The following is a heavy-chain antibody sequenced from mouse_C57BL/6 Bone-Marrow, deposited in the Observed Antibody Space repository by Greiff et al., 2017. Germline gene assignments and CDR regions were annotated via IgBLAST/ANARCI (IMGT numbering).Heavy chain of an antibody. CDR2: ISYDGSN. D-gene: IGHD4-1*02. Sequence: EVQLQQSGPGLVKPSQSLSLTCSVTGCSITSGYYWNWIRQFPGNKLEWMGYISYDGSNNYNPSLKNRISITRDTSKNQFFLKLNSVTTEDTATYYCARAQLGRVDYWGQGTTLTVSS. CDR1: GCSITSGYY. V-gene: IGHV3-6*01. CDR3: ARAQLGRVDY. J-gene: IGHJ2*01.